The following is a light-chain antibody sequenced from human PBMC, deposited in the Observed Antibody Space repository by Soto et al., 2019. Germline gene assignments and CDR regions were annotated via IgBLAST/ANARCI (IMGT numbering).Light chain of an antibody. CDR2: CND. J-gene: IGLJ3*02. CDR1: SSNIGTNY. CDR3: ATRDNSLSRWV. Sequence: QSVLTQPPSASGTPGQRVTISCSGSSSNIGTNYVYWYKQLPGTAPKLLIYCNDQRPSGVPDRLSGSKSGTSASLAISGLRSEDEADYYCATRDNSLSRWVFGGGTKHTVL. V-gene: IGLV1-47*02.